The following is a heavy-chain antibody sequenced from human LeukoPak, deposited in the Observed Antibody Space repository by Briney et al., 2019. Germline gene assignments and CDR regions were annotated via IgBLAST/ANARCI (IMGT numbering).Heavy chain of an antibody. CDR2: IYYSGST. D-gene: IGHD6-19*01. J-gene: IGHJ4*02. Sequence: SETLSLTCTVSGGSISSYYWSWIRQPPGKGLEWIGYIYYSGSTNYNPSLKSRVTISVDTSKNQFSLKLSSVTAADTAVYCCARSYSSGGSGYWGQGTLVTVSS. CDR3: ARSYSSGGSGY. CDR1: GGSISSYY. V-gene: IGHV4-59*01.